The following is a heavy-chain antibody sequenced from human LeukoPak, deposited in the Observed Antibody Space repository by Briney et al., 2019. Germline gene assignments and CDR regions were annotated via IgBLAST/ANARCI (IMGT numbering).Heavy chain of an antibody. V-gene: IGHV3-11*04. J-gene: IGHJ3*02. Sequence: RAGGSLRLSCAASGFTFSDYYMSWIRQAPGKGLEGVSYISSSGSNIYYADSVKGRFTISRDNAKNSLYLQMNSLRAEDTAVYYCARRSSSTEGHAFDIWGQGTKVSVSS. CDR2: ISSSGSNI. D-gene: IGHD2-2*01. CDR3: ARRSSSTEGHAFDI. CDR1: GFTFSDYY.